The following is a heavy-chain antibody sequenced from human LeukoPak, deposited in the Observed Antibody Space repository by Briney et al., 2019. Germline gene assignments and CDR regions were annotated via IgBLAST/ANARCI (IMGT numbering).Heavy chain of an antibody. CDR2: ISSSSSYI. Sequence: GGSLRLSCAGTGFTFSTYSMNWVRQAPGKGLEWVSFISSSSSYIYYADSVKGRFTISRDNAKNSLYLQMNSLRAEDTAVYYCARGSPENIATRPTILDYWGQGTLVTVSS. CDR3: ARGSPENIATRPTILDY. D-gene: IGHD6-6*01. CDR1: GFTFSTYS. V-gene: IGHV3-21*01. J-gene: IGHJ4*02.